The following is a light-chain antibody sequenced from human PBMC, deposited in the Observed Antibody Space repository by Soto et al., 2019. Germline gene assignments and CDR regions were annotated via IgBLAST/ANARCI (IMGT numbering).Light chain of an antibody. CDR3: QQYGSSPL. CDR1: QSVSSSY. V-gene: IGKV3-20*01. Sequence: EIVLTQSPGTLSLSPGERATLSCRASQSVSSSYLAWYQQKPGQAPRLLIYGASSRATGIPDRFSGSGSGTDFTLTIXXXXXEDFAVYYCQQYGSSPLFGPGTKVDIK. J-gene: IGKJ3*01. CDR2: GAS.